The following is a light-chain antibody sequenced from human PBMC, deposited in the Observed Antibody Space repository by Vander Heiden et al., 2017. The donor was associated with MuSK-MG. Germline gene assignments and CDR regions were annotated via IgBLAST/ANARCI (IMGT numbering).Light chain of an antibody. CDR3: QQRSNWPLT. J-gene: IGKJ4*01. CDR1: QSVSSH. Sequence: IVLTQSPATLSLSPGERATLSCRASQSVSSHLAWYQQKPGQAPRLLIYDASNRATGVPARFSGSASGTDFTLTISSLEPEDFAVYHCQQRSNWPLTFGGGTKVEIK. CDR2: DAS. V-gene: IGKV3-11*01.